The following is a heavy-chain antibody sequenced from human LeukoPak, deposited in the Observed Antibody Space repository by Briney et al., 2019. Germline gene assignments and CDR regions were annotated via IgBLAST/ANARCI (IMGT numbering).Heavy chain of an antibody. D-gene: IGHD2-15*01. J-gene: IGHJ4*02. V-gene: IGHV1-3*01. Sequence: ASVKVSCKASGYTFTSYAMHWVRQAPGQRLEWMGWINAGNGNTKYSQKFQGRVTITRDTSASTAYMELSSLRSEDTAVYYCARNLGYCSGGSCYDENYYFDYWGQGTLVTVSS. CDR1: GYTFTSYA. CDR2: INAGNGNT. CDR3: ARNLGYCSGGSCYDENYYFDY.